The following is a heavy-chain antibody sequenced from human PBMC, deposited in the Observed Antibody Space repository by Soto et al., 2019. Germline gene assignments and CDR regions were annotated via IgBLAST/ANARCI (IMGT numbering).Heavy chain of an antibody. Sequence: QVQLVESGGGVVQPGRSLRLSCAASGFTFSSYAMHWVRQAPGKGLEWVAVISYDGNNKYYADSVKGRFTMSRDNSKNTLYLQMNTLAAEDTAVYYCVRDKSGVTSAYGMDVWGQGTTVTVSS. D-gene: IGHD2-21*02. V-gene: IGHV3-30-3*01. CDR2: ISYDGNNK. CDR1: GFTFSSYA. J-gene: IGHJ6*02. CDR3: VRDKSGVTSAYGMDV.